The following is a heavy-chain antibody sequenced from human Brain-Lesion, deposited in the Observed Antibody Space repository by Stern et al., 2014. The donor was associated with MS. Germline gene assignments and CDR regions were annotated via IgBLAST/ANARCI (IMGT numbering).Heavy chain of an antibody. J-gene: IGHJ6*02. CDR1: GYIFTRYY. CDR2: INLNTGGT. D-gene: IGHD3-3*01. V-gene: IGHV1-2*02. Sequence: VQLVESGAEVKKPGASVKVSCKTSGYIFTRYYIHWVRQAPDHGLEWMAWINLNTGGTTYAQKLQGRVTMSRDTSISTAYVELSSLTSDDTAVYYCARDQRGITIFGVVTDYYYLGMDVWGQGTTVTVSS. CDR3: ARDQRGITIFGVVTDYYYLGMDV.